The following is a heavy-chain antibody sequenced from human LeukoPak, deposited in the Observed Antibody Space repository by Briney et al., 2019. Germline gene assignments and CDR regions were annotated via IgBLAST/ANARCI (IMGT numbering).Heavy chain of an antibody. J-gene: IGHJ4*02. V-gene: IGHV4-38-2*02. CDR1: GDSISSTYF. Sequence: SETLSLTCTVSGDSISSTYFWAWIRQPPGTGLEWIATINHNGNTYYNPFLKSRVTISVDRSRNQFSLKLTSVTAADTAVYYCARLGCCSGGSCHHDYWGQGTLVTVS. CDR2: INHNGNT. CDR3: ARLGCCSGGSCHHDY. D-gene: IGHD2-15*01.